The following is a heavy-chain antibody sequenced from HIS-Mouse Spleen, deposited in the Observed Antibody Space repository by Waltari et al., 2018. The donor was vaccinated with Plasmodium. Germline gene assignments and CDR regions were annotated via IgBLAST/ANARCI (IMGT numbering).Heavy chain of an antibody. J-gene: IGHJ5*02. CDR1: GGSFSGYY. D-gene: IGHD6-6*01. CDR3: ARGEAARNWFDP. V-gene: IGHV4-34*01. Sequence: QVQLQQWGAGLLKPSETLSLTCAVYGGSFSGYYWSWIRQPTGKGLEWVGEINHSGSTNYTPSLMSRVNISVDTSKNQFSLKLSSVTAADTAVYYCARGEAARNWFDPWGQGTLVTVSS. CDR2: INHSGST.